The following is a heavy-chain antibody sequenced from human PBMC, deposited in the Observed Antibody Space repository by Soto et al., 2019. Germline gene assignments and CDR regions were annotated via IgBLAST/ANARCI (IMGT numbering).Heavy chain of an antibody. Sequence: SETLSLTCTVSGGSISSSSYYWGWIRQPPGKGLEWIGSIYYSGSTYYNPSLKSRVTISVDTSKNQFSLKLSSVTAADTAVYYCARQAAEIYYYYYYMDVWGKGTTVTVSS. CDR1: GGSISSSSYY. J-gene: IGHJ6*03. V-gene: IGHV4-39*01. D-gene: IGHD6-25*01. CDR3: ARQAAEIYYYYYYMDV. CDR2: IYYSGST.